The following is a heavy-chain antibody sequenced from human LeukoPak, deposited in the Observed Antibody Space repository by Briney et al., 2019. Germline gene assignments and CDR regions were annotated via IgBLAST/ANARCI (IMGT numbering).Heavy chain of an antibody. CDR2: ISSSSSTI. CDR3: ARDSSGWYGGSYYYYGMDV. D-gene: IGHD6-19*01. J-gene: IGHJ6*02. CDR1: GFTFSSYS. V-gene: IGHV3-48*04. Sequence: GGSLRLSCAASGFTFSSYSMNWVRQAPGKGLEWVSYISSSSSTIYYADSVKSRFTISRDNAKNSLYLQMNSLRAEDTAVYYCARDSSGWYGGSYYYYGMDVWGQGTTVTVSS.